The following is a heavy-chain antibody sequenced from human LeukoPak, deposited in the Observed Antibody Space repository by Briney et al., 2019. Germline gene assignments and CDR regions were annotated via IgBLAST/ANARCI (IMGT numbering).Heavy chain of an antibody. D-gene: IGHD3-10*02. Sequence: GRSLRLSCAASGFTFSSYSMNWVRQAPGKGLEWVSYISSSSSTIYYADSVKGRFTISRDNAKNSLYLQMNSLRAEDTAVYYCARALRHVRYYYYMDVWGKGTTVTVSS. J-gene: IGHJ6*03. CDR2: ISSSSSTI. V-gene: IGHV3-48*04. CDR3: ARALRHVRYYYYMDV. CDR1: GFTFSSYS.